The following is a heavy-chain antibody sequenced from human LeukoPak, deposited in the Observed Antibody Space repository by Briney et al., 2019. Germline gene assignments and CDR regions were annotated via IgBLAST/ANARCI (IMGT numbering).Heavy chain of an antibody. Sequence: SETLSLTCSVSGGSMSDSKTWGWVRQPPGKGLEWLGNIHDDGRTAPNPSLRSRLTISQDRSKNQFSLKVSSVTAANTAFDCCAKVLTAAGLDLWGRGILVTVSS. CDR1: GGSMSDSKT. CDR3: AKVLTAAGLDL. J-gene: IGHJ5*02. CDR2: IHDDGRT. V-gene: IGHV4/OR15-8*01. D-gene: IGHD6-25*01.